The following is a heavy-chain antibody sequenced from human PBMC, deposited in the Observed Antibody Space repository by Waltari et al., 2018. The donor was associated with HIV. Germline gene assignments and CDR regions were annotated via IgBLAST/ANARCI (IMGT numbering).Heavy chain of an antibody. CDR2: IYYSGST. J-gene: IGHJ6*02. CDR1: GGSISRRNYY. V-gene: IGHV4-39*01. D-gene: IGHD3-16*01. CDR3: TSGGVGSTEDFYYGMDV. Sequence: QLHLQQSGPGPVNPSETLSLSCTVSGGSISRRNYYWCWIRQPPGMGLEWIVSIYYSGSTYYNPSLKSRVTVSVDTSRNQFSLKLYSVTAADTAVYYCTSGGVGSTEDFYYGMDVWGQGTTVTVSS.